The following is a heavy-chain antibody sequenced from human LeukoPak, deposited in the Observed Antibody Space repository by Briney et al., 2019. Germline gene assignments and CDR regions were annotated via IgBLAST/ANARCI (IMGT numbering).Heavy chain of an antibody. J-gene: IGHJ4*02. CDR2: ISWNSGSI. D-gene: IGHD6-19*01. CDR1: GFTFDDYA. Sequence: GGSLRLSCAASGFTFDDYAMHWVRQAPGKGLEWVSGISWNSGSIGYADSVKGRFTISRDNAKNSLYLQMNSLTAEDTAVYYCAGGRDTAVAGPGGYFDYWAQGTLVTVSS. CDR3: AGGRDTAVAGPGGYFDY. V-gene: IGHV3-9*01.